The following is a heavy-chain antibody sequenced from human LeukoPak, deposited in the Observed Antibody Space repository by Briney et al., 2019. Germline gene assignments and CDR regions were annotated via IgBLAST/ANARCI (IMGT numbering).Heavy chain of an antibody. D-gene: IGHD3-16*01. CDR3: ARDLGWGREPGRSFDY. CDR2: ISGSTTYI. CDR1: GFTFSSFF. V-gene: IGHV3-21*01. Sequence: GGSLRLSCEASGFTFSSFFMNWVRQAPGKGLEWVSSISGSTTYIYYADSVKGRFTISRDNAKNSLYLQMNSLRVEDTAVYYCARDLGWGREPGRSFDYWGQGTLVTVSS. J-gene: IGHJ4*02.